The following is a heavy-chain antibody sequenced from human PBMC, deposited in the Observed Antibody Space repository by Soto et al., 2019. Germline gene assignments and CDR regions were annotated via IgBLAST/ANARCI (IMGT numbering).Heavy chain of an antibody. Sequence: GESLKISCAASGFTFSSYGMHLVRQAPGKGLEWVAVISYDGSNKYYADSVKGRFTISRDNSKNTLYLQMNSLRAEDTAVYYCANLESLIVGATTEGIGWGQGTLVTVSS. CDR1: GFTFSSYG. D-gene: IGHD1-26*01. CDR2: ISYDGSNK. V-gene: IGHV3-30*18. J-gene: IGHJ4*02. CDR3: ANLESLIVGATTEGIG.